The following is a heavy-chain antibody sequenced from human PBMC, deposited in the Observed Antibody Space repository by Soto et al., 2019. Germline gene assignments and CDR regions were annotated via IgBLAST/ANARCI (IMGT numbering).Heavy chain of an antibody. D-gene: IGHD2-2*02. CDR1: GGSISSYY. J-gene: IGHJ5*02. V-gene: IGHV4-59*01. Sequence: SETLSLTCTVSGGSISSYYWSWIRQPPGKGLEWIGYIYYSGSTNYNPSLKSRVTISVDTSKNQFSLKLSSVTAADTAVYYCARHTPGWFDPWGQGTLVTVSS. CDR3: ARHTPGWFDP. CDR2: IYYSGST.